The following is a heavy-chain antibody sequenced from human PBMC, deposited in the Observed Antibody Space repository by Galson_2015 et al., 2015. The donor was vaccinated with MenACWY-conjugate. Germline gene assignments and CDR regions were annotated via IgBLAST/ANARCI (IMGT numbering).Heavy chain of an antibody. V-gene: IGHV3-74*01. CDR2: INSDGSST. Sequence: SLRLSCAASGFTFSSYWMHWVRQTPGKGLVWVSRINSDGSSTTYADSVKGRFTISRDNAKNTLYLQMNSLRDEDTAVYYCARGGVDTAMVQVYWGQGTLVTVSS. D-gene: IGHD5-18*01. CDR3: ARGGVDTAMVQVY. CDR1: GFTFSSYW. J-gene: IGHJ4*02.